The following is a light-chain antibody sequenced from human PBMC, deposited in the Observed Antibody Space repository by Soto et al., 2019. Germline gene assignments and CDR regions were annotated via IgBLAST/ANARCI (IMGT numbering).Light chain of an antibody. J-gene: IGKJ1*01. CDR2: DAS. Sequence: DIQGTQSPPTLSASVGDRVTITCRASQTIRPWMAWYQQKPGKAPKLLVYDASTLQSGVASRFSGSGSGTEFTLIISGLQPDDSATYYCQQYTNTNNPWMFGQGTKVEI. CDR1: QTIRPW. CDR3: QQYTNTNNPWM. V-gene: IGKV1-5*01.